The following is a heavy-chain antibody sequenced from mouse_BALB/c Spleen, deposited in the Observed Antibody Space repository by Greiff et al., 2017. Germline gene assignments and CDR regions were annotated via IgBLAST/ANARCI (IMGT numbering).Heavy chain of an antibody. CDR3: ASSYYRYFYAMDY. V-gene: IGHV7-3*02. CDR1: GFTFTDYY. CDR2: IRNKANGYTT. Sequence: EVQLVESGGGLVQPGGSLRLSCATSGFTFTDYYMSWVRQPPGKALEWLGFIRNKANGYTTEYSASVKGRFTISRDNSQSILYLQMNTLRAEDSATYYCASSYYRYFYAMDYWGQGTSVTVSS. D-gene: IGHD2-14*01. J-gene: IGHJ4*01.